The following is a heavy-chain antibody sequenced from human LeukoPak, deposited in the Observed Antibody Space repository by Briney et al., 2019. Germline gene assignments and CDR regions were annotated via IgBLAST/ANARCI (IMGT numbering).Heavy chain of an antibody. J-gene: IGHJ4*02. Sequence: ALKLSCAASGFTFSSYVMYWVRQAPGKGLEWVSVISYLGSSKYYADSVKGRFTMYRDNSQNTLYLQMNSLRAEDTAVYYCARGPPELYCGGDCSHYFDYWGQGTLVTVSS. D-gene: IGHD2-21*02. V-gene: IGHV3-30-3*01. CDR1: GFTFSSYV. CDR3: ARGPPELYCGGDCSHYFDY. CDR2: ISYLGSSK.